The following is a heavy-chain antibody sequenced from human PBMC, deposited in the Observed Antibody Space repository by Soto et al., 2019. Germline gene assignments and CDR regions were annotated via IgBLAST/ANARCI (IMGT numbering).Heavy chain of an antibody. Sequence: GGSLRLSCAASGFTFSSYGMHWVRQAPGKGLEWVAVISYDGSNKYYADSVKGRFTISRDNSKNTLYLQMNSLRAEDTAVYYCATASPQYYDFWSGYWSSTPAYYYYGMDVWRQGTTVTVSS. CDR3: ATASPQYYDFWSGYWSSTPAYYYYGMDV. CDR1: GFTFSSYG. J-gene: IGHJ6*02. CDR2: ISYDGSNK. V-gene: IGHV3-30*03. D-gene: IGHD3-3*01.